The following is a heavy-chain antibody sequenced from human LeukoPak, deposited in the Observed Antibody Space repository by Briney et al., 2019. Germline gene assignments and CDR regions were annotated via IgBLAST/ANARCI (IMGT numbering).Heavy chain of an antibody. J-gene: IGHJ4*02. V-gene: IGHV3-53*01. CDR2: IYSAGST. D-gene: IGHD4/OR15-4a*01. Sequence: PGGSLRLSCTVSGFTVSSNSMSWVRQAPGKGLEWVSFIYSAGSTHYSDSVKGRFTISIDNSKNTLYLQMNSLGAEDTAVYYCARRAGAYSHPYDYWGQGTLVTVSS. CDR3: ARRAGAYSHPYDY. CDR1: GFTVSSNS.